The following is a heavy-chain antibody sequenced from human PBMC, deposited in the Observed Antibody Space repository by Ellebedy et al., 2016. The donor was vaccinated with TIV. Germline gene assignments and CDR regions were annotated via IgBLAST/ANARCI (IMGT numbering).Heavy chain of an antibody. J-gene: IGHJ4*02. CDR3: VSVGATAGVDS. V-gene: IGHV1-2*02. CDR2: INPNSGGT. D-gene: IGHD1-26*01. Sequence: AASVKVSCKASTYTFIHWVRQAPGQGLEWMGWINPNSGGTNYAQKFQGRVTMTRDTSISTVYMELSRLRSDDTAVYYCVSVGATAGVDSWGQGTLVTVSS. CDR1: TYTF.